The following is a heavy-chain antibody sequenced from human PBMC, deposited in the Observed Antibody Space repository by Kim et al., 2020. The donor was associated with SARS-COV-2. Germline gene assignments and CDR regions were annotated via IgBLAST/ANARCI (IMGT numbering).Heavy chain of an antibody. Sequence: GSTSFAVSMKGRLTISRDNTKNRRYLRMHRVRSEDTSIYYSAKNGLTIDTWGQGTMVTVSS. CDR2: GST. CDR3: AKNGLTIDT. V-gene: IGHV3-23*01. D-gene: IGHD4-17*01. J-gene: IGHJ3*02.